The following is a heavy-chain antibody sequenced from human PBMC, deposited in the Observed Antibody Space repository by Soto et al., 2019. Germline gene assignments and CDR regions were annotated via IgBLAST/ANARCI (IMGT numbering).Heavy chain of an antibody. CDR2: ISYDGSNK. J-gene: IGHJ4*02. CDR3: AKFPTSKVAVDY. V-gene: IGHV3-30*18. Sequence: GGSLRLSCAASGFTFSSYGMHWVRQAPGKGLEWVAVISYDGSNKYYADSVKGRFTISRDNSKNTLYLQMNSLRAEDTAVYYCAKFPTSKVAVDYWGQGTLVTVSS. D-gene: IGHD6-19*01. CDR1: GFTFSSYG.